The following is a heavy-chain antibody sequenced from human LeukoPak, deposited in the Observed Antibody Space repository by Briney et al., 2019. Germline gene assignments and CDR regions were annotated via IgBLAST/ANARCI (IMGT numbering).Heavy chain of an antibody. D-gene: IGHD3-9*01. CDR1: GFTFSSYA. Sequence: GGSLRLSCAASGFTFSSYAMHWVRQAPGKGLEWVAVISYDGSNKYYADSVKGRFTISRDNSKNTLYLQMNSLGAEDTAVYYCARDGDDILTGYYPTHFDYWGQGTLVTVSS. CDR3: ARDGDDILTGYYPTHFDY. V-gene: IGHV3-30*04. J-gene: IGHJ4*02. CDR2: ISYDGSNK.